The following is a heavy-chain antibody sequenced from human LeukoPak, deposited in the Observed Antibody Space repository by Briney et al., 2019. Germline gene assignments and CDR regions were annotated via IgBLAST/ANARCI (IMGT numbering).Heavy chain of an antibody. CDR3: ARDPGSGWLFDY. Sequence: KPSETLSLTCTVSGGSINIRNYYWGWIRQSPEKGLEWIGSIYYSGTTYYNPSLKSRVTLSKDTSKNQFSLKLSSVTAADTAVYYCARDPGSGWLFDYWGQGTLVTVSS. J-gene: IGHJ4*02. CDR2: IYYSGTT. D-gene: IGHD6-19*01. CDR1: GGSINIRNYY. V-gene: IGHV4-39*07.